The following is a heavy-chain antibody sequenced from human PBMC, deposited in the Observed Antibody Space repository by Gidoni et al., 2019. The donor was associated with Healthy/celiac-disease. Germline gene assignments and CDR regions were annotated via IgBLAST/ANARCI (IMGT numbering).Heavy chain of an antibody. CDR3: ARDGELGHYYDSSGYSYYGMDV. Sequence: EVQLVESGGGLVQHGGSLRLYCSASGLTFSSSSMHCVRQAPGKGLGWVSYISSSSSTIYYADSVKGRFTISRDNAKNSLYLQMNSLRDEDTAVYDCARDGELGHYYDSSGYSYYGMDVWGQGTTVTVSS. CDR1: GLTFSSSS. J-gene: IGHJ6*02. CDR2: ISSSSSTI. D-gene: IGHD3-22*01. V-gene: IGHV3-48*02.